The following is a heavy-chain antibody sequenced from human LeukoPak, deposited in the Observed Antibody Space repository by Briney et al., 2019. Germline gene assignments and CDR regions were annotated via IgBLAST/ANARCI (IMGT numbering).Heavy chain of an antibody. J-gene: IGHJ4*02. CDR3: GGGRITIFGVVIPFDY. V-gene: IGHV4-4*02. CDR2: IYYDGST. Sequence: PSETLSLTCAVSGGSISSNNWWIWVRQSPEKGLEWIGEIYYDGSTNYNPSLKSRVSISVDTSKNQFSLKLSSVTAADTAVYYCGGGRITIFGVVIPFDYWGQGTLVTVSS. CDR1: GGSISSNNW. D-gene: IGHD3-3*01.